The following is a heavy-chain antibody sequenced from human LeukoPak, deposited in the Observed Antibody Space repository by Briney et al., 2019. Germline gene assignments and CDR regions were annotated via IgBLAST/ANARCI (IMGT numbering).Heavy chain of an antibody. D-gene: IGHD4-23*01. CDR3: ARDPSALTTVVTLFDY. J-gene: IGHJ4*02. CDR2: ISYDGSNK. CDR1: GFTFSSYA. V-gene: IGHV3-30-3*01. Sequence: GRSLTLSCAASGFTFSSYAMHWDRQAPGKGLAWAAVISYDGSNKYYADSVKGRFTISRDNSKNTLYLQLNSLIAEDTAVYYCARDPSALTTVVTLFDYWGQGTLVTVSS.